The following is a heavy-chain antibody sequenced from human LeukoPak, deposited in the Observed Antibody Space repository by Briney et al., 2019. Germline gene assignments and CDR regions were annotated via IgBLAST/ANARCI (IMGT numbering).Heavy chain of an antibody. CDR3: TTTSDYGDHKR. J-gene: IGHJ4*02. V-gene: IGHV3-48*03. CDR1: GFTFSSYE. D-gene: IGHD4-17*01. Sequence: PGGSLRLSCAASGFTFSSYEMNWVRQAPGKGLEWVSYISSSGSTIYYADSVKGRFTISRDNAKNSLYLQMNSLKTEDTAVYYCTTTSDYGDHKRWGQGTLVTVSS. CDR2: ISSSGSTI.